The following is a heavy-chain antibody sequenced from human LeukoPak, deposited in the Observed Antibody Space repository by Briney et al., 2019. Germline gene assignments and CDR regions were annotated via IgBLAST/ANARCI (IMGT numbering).Heavy chain of an antibody. Sequence: SETLSLTCAVSGYSISSGYYWGWIRQPPGKGLEWIGSIYHSGSTYYNPSLKSRVTISVDTSKNHFSLKLSSVTAADTAVYYCARHLGIAAAGLLYYFDYWGQGTLVTVSS. J-gene: IGHJ4*02. CDR1: GYSISSGYY. CDR2: IYHSGST. CDR3: ARHLGIAAAGLLYYFDY. V-gene: IGHV4-38-2*01. D-gene: IGHD6-13*01.